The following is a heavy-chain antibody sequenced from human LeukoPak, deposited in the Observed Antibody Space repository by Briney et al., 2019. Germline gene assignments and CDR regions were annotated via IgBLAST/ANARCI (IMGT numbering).Heavy chain of an antibody. V-gene: IGHV3-23*01. Sequence: GGSLRLSCAASRFTFSSYSMNWVRQAPGKGLEWVSAISGSGGSTYYADSVKGRFTISRDNSKNTLYLQMNSLRAEDTAVYYCAKVGCSSTSCYLAPINWFDPWGQGTLVTVSS. CDR3: AKVGCSSTSCYLAPINWFDP. J-gene: IGHJ5*02. CDR1: RFTFSSYS. CDR2: ISGSGGST. D-gene: IGHD2-2*01.